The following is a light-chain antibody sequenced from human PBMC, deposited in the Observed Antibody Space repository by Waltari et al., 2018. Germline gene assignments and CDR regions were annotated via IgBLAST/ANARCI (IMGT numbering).Light chain of an antibody. CDR2: ASS. V-gene: IGKV1-39*01. CDR1: QNINNY. CDR3: QQSSSSPIT. J-gene: IGKJ3*01. Sequence: DIQMTHSPSSLSASVGDRVIITCRASQNINNYLNWYQQKPGKAPKLLIYASSNLQGGVPSRFSGDGSGTDFTLTISTLQPEDFATYYCQQSSSSPITFGPGTKVDVK.